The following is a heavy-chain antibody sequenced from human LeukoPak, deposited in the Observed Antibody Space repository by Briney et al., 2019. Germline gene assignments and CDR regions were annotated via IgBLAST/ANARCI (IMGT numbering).Heavy chain of an antibody. D-gene: IGHD3-10*01. CDR3: ARDLAYYASGKQNY. CDR1: GFTVSSNH. V-gene: IGHV3-66*01. Sequence: PGGPLRLSCAASGFTVSSNHMSWVRQAPGKGLEWVSVINSGGNTYYADSVKGRFTISRDNSKNTLYLQMNSLRAEDSAVYYCARDLAYYASGKQNYWGQGTLVTVSS. CDR2: INSGGNT. J-gene: IGHJ4*02.